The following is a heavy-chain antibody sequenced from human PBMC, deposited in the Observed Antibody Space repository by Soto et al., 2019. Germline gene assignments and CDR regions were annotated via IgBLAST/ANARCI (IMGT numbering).Heavy chain of an antibody. CDR3: ARPLYGSGSVWFDP. CDR2: IKEDGSEK. D-gene: IGHD3-10*01. Sequence: GGSLRLSCSSSGFTFIGYWMTWVRQAPGKGLEWVANIKEDGSEKYYVDSVKGRFTISRDNPKNSLYLQMNSLRADDTAVYYCARPLYGSGSVWFDPWGQGTLVTVSS. J-gene: IGHJ5*02. V-gene: IGHV3-7*03. CDR1: GFTFIGYW.